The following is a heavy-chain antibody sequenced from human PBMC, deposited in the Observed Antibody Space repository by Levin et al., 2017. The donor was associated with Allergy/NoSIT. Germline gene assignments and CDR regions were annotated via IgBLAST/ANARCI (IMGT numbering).Heavy chain of an antibody. CDR1: GYTFTSYG. Sequence: GESLKISCKASGYTFTSYGISWVRQAPGQGLEWMGWISAYNGNTNYAQKLQGRVTMTTDTSTSTAYMELRSLRSDDTAVYYCARVPHQLLAMAGDYWGQGTLVTVSS. D-gene: IGHD2-2*01. CDR3: ARVPHQLLAMAGDY. V-gene: IGHV1-18*01. CDR2: ISAYNGNT. J-gene: IGHJ4*02.